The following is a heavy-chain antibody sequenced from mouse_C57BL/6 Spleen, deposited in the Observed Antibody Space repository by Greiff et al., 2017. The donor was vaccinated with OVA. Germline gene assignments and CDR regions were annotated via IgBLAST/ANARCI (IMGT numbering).Heavy chain of an antibody. CDR1: GYAFSSSW. Sequence: VQLQQSGPELVKPGASVKISCKASGYAFSSSWMNWVKQRPGKGLEWIGRIYPGDGDTNYNGKFKGKATLTADKSSSTAYMQLSSLTSEDSAVYFCARSSYEFAYWGQGTLVTVSA. V-gene: IGHV1-82*01. J-gene: IGHJ3*01. D-gene: IGHD3-2*02. CDR3: ARSSYEFAY. CDR2: IYPGDGDT.